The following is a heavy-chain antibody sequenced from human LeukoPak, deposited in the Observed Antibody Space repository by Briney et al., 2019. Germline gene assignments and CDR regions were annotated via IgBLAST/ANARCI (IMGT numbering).Heavy chain of an antibody. Sequence: PGGSLRLSCAASGFTFSSYWMSWVRQAPGKGLEWVANIKQDGSEKYYVDSVKGRFTISRDNAKNSLYLQMNSLRAEDTAVYYCARLYSSSWYGFRGYYMDVWAKGPRSPSP. D-gene: IGHD6-13*01. CDR3: ARLYSSSWYGFRGYYMDV. CDR2: IKQDGSEK. J-gene: IGHJ6*03. V-gene: IGHV3-7*01. CDR1: GFTFSSYW.